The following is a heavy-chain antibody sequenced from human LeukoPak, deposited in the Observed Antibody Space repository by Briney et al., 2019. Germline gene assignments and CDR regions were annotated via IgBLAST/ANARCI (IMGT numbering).Heavy chain of an antibody. D-gene: IGHD4-23*01. CDR3: ARDPGFGTVGYGMDV. Sequence: GGSLRLSCAASGFTFSSYGMHWVRQAPGKGLEWVAVIWYDGSNKYYADSVKGRFTISRDNSKNTLYLQMNSLRAEDTAVYYCARDPGFGTVGYGMDVWGQGTTVTVSS. CDR1: GFTFSSYG. J-gene: IGHJ6*02. V-gene: IGHV3-33*01. CDR2: IWYDGSNK.